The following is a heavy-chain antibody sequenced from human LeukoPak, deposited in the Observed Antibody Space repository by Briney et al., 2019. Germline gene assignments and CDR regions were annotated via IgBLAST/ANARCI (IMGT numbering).Heavy chain of an antibody. CDR2: IAWNSGNT. V-gene: IGHV3-9*01. J-gene: IGHJ4*02. Sequence: PGGSLRLSCAASGFTFDNYAMHWVRQAPGKGLEWVSGIAWNSGNTGFADSVKGRFTISRDNAENSLYPQMNSLTPEDAAFYFCAKDMNSYGSGSSYNPWGPFDSWGQGTLVTVSS. CDR1: GFTFDNYA. D-gene: IGHD3-10*01. CDR3: AKDMNSYGSGSSYNPWGPFDS.